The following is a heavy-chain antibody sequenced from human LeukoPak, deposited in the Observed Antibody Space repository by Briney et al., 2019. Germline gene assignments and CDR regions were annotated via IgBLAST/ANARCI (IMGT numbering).Heavy chain of an antibody. J-gene: IGHJ4*02. V-gene: IGHV4-39*01. CDR1: GASISRSGYY. Sequence: PSETLSLTCTVSGASISRSGYYWGWIRQPPGKGLEWIGNIYDSESTYYNASLQSRVTISIDTSKNQFSLRLSSVTAADTAMYYCAKSGGYGLIDYWGQGTLVTVSS. CDR3: AKSGGYGLIDY. D-gene: IGHD1-26*01. CDR2: IYDSEST.